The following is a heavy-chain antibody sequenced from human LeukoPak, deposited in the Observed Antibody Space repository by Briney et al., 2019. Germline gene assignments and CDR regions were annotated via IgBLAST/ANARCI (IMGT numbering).Heavy chain of an antibody. CDR1: GFTFSSYG. Sequence: GGSLRLSCAASGFTFSSYGMSWVRQAPGKGLEWVSAISGSGGSTYYADSVKGRFTISRDNSKNTLYLQMNSLRAEDTAVYYCGNIAVAGFFDYWGQGTLVTASS. J-gene: IGHJ4*02. CDR3: GNIAVAGFFDY. CDR2: ISGSGGST. V-gene: IGHV3-23*01. D-gene: IGHD6-19*01.